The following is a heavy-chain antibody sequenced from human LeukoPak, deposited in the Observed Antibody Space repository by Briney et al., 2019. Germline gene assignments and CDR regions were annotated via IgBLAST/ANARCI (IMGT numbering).Heavy chain of an antibody. D-gene: IGHD2-15*01. CDR2: IYYSGST. J-gene: IGHJ3*02. Sequence: SETLSLTCTVSGGSISSSSYYWSWIRQPPGKGLEWIGYIYYSGSTNYNPSLKSRVTISVDTSKNQFSRKLSSVTAADTAVYYCAREVGAATGAFDIWGQGTMVTVSS. V-gene: IGHV4-61*01. CDR3: AREVGAATGAFDI. CDR1: GGSISSSSYY.